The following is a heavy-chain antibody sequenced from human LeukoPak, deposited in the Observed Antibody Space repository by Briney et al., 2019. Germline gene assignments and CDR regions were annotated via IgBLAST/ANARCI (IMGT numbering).Heavy chain of an antibody. CDR3: ARTPSGGWYLDY. V-gene: IGHV3-23*01. D-gene: IGHD6-19*01. CDR2: ISGSGGST. CDR1: GFTFSSYA. J-gene: IGHJ4*02. Sequence: SGGSLRLSCAASGFTFSSYAMSWVRQAPGKGLEWVSAISGSGGSTYYADSVKGRFTISRDNAKNSLYLQMNSLRAEDTAVYYCARTPSGGWYLDYWGQGTLVTVSS.